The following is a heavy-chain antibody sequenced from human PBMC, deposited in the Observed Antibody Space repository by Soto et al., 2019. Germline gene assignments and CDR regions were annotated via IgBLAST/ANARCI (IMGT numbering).Heavy chain of an antibody. CDR1: GFTFSSYC. CDR3: AKDGLTTVTSGYYYYMDV. V-gene: IGHV3-30*18. CDR2: ISYDGSNK. D-gene: IGHD4-4*01. Sequence: GGSLRLSCAASGFTFSSYCMHWVRQAPGKGLEWVAVISYDGSNKYYADSVKGRFTISRDNSKNTLYLQMNSLRAEDTAVYYCAKDGLTTVTSGYYYYMDVWGKGTTVTVSS. J-gene: IGHJ6*03.